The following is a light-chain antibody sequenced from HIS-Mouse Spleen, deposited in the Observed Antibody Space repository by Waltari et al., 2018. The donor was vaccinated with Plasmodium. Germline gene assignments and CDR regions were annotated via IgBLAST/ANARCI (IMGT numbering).Light chain of an antibody. V-gene: IGLV3-1*01. CDR1: KLGDQY. CDR2: QDS. J-gene: IGLJ2*01. CDR3: QAWDSSTVV. Sequence: SYELTQPPSASVSPGQTASITCSGDKLGDQYACWYQQKPGQSPVLVIDQDSKRPSGIPERFTGSNSGNTATLTISGTQAMDEADYYCQAWDSSTVVFGGGTKLTVL.